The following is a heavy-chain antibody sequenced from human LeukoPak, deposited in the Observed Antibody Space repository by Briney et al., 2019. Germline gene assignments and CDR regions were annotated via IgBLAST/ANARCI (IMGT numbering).Heavy chain of an antibody. CDR3: AKDMGDGYNYLLDY. CDR1: GFSFNSYA. J-gene: IGHJ4*02. D-gene: IGHD5-24*01. V-gene: IGHV3-9*01. CDR2: ISWNSGSI. Sequence: PGGSLRLSCAASGFSFNSYAMSWVRQAPGKGLEWVSGISWNSGSIGYADSVKGRFTISRDNAKNSLYLQMNSLRAEDTALYYCAKDMGDGYNYLLDYWGQGTLVTVSS.